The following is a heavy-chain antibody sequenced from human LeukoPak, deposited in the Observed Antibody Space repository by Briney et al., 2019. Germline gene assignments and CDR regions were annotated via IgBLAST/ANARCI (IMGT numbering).Heavy chain of an antibody. CDR3: ARDQGSSGWYLFDY. Sequence: ASVKVSCKASGYTFTGYYMHWVRQAPGQGLEWMGWINPNSGGTNYAQKFQGRVTMTRDTSISTAYMELSRLRSDDTAVYYCARDQGSSGWYLFDYWGQGTLVTVSS. J-gene: IGHJ4*02. V-gene: IGHV1-2*02. CDR1: GYTFTGYY. CDR2: INPNSGGT. D-gene: IGHD6-19*01.